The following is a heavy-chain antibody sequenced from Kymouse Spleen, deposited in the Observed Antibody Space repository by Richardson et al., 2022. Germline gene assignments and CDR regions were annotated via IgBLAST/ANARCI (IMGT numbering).Heavy chain of an antibody. CDR2: IYYSGST. J-gene: IGHJ4*02. CDR1: GGSISSSSYY. D-gene: IGHD6-6*01. CDR3: ARIEYSSRPGNFDY. V-gene: IGHV4-39*01. Sequence: QLQLQESGPGLVKPSETLSLTCTVSGGSISSSSYYWGWIRQPPGKGLEWIGSIYYSGSTYYNPSLKSRVTISVDTSKNQFSLKLSSVTAADTAVYYCARIEYSSRPGNFDYWGQGTLVTVSS.